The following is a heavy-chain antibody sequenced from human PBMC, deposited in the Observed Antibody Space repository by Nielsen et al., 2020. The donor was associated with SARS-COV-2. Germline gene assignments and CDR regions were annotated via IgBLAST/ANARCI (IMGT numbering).Heavy chain of an antibody. CDR2: LNSDGSTT. J-gene: IGHJ1*01. CDR1: GFTFSTYW. V-gene: IGHV3-74*01. CDR3: ARGESVAGLPFCFQH. Sequence: GESLKISCAASGFTFSTYWMHWVRQAPGKGLVWVSRLNSDGSTTTYADSVKGRFTISRDNSKNTLYLQMHSLRAEDTAVYYCARGESVAGLPFCFQHWGQGTLVTVSS. D-gene: IGHD6-19*01.